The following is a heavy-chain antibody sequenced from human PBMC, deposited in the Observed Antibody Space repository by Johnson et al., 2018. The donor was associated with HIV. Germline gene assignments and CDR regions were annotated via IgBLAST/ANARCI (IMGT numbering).Heavy chain of an antibody. Sequence: VQLVESGGALVQPGGSLRLSCAASGFTFSSYWMSWVRQAPGKGLEWVANIKQDGSEKYYVGSLEGRFTISRDNAKTSLYLQMNSLRAEDTAVYYCARVRVKRVYSSSWYGGAFDIWGQGTMVTVSS. CDR2: IKQDGSEK. V-gene: IGHV3-7*03. J-gene: IGHJ3*02. CDR1: GFTFSSYW. D-gene: IGHD6-13*01. CDR3: ARVRVKRVYSSSWYGGAFDI.